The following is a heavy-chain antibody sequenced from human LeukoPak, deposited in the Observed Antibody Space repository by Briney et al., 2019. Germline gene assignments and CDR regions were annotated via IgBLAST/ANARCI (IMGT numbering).Heavy chain of an antibody. V-gene: IGHV3-53*01. CDR3: ARGRDGYNAGY. D-gene: IGHD5-24*01. CDR2: IYSGGST. Sequence: PGGSLRLSCVASGFTFSTYSMNWVRQAPGKGLEWVSVIYSGGSTYYADSVKGRFTISRDNSKNTLYLQMNSLRAEDTAVYYCARGRDGYNAGYWGQGTLVTVSS. CDR1: GFTFSTYS. J-gene: IGHJ4*02.